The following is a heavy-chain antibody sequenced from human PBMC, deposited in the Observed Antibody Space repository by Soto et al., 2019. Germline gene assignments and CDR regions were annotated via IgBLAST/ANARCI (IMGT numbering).Heavy chain of an antibody. Sequence: GASVKVSCKVSGYTLTELSMHWVRQAPGKGLEWMGGFDPEDGETIYAQKFQGRVTMTEDTSTDTAYMELSSLRSEDTAVYYCAGSAHLVPAALCFDYWGQGTLVTVSS. V-gene: IGHV1-24*01. J-gene: IGHJ4*02. D-gene: IGHD2-2*01. CDR1: GYTLTELS. CDR2: FDPEDGET. CDR3: AGSAHLVPAALCFDY.